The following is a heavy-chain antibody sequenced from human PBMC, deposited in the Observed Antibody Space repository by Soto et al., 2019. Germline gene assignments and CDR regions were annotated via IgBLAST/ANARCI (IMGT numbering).Heavy chain of an antibody. Sequence: PGGSLRLSCAASGFTFSSYAMSWVRQAPGKGLEWVSAISGSGGSTYYADSVKGRFTISRDNSKNTLYLQMNSLRAEDTAVYYCAKAIAVAGTRGCDYWGQGTLVTVSS. J-gene: IGHJ4*02. CDR2: ISGSGGST. D-gene: IGHD6-19*01. CDR1: GFTFSSYA. V-gene: IGHV3-23*01. CDR3: AKAIAVAGTRGCDY.